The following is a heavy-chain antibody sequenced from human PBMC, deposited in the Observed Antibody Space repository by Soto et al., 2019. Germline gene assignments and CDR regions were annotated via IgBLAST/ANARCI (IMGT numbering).Heavy chain of an antibody. CDR1: GYTFTSYG. Sequence: QVQLVQSGAEVKQPGASVKVSCKASGYTFTSYGINWVRQAPGQGLEWMGWISGYNGKTIYAQKLQGRVTVTTDSAKSTAYIELSNLRSDYTAVYYWARKGGSSIEWSQRAFDIWGPGTMVTVSS. D-gene: IGHD2-8*01. J-gene: IGHJ3*02. CDR2: ISGYNGKT. CDR3: ARKGGSSIEWSQRAFDI. V-gene: IGHV1-18*01.